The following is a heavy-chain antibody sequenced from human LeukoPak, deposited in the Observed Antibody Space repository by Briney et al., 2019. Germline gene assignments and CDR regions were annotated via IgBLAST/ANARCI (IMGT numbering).Heavy chain of an antibody. D-gene: IGHD1-26*01. J-gene: IGHJ4*01. Sequence: GASVKVSCKASGGTFSSYAISWVRQAPGQGREWMGGIIPIFGTANYAQKFQGRVTITTDESTSTAYMELSSLRSEDTAVYYCARVARGWELLQAFDYWGQGTLVTVSS. CDR1: GGTFSSYA. V-gene: IGHV1-69*05. CDR3: ARVARGWELLQAFDY. CDR2: IIPIFGTA.